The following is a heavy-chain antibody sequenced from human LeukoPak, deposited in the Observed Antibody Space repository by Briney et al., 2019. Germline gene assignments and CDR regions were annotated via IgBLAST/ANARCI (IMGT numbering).Heavy chain of an antibody. J-gene: IGHJ1*01. D-gene: IGHD3-22*01. CDR3: ARGDYYDSSGYSQYFQH. CDR1: EFPFSKAW. CDR2: TKSKTDGGTT. V-gene: IGHV3-15*01. Sequence: GGSLRLSCAVSEFPFSKAWMTWVRQAPGKGLEWVGRTKSKTDGGTTDYAAPVKGRFTISRDDSKNTLYLQMNSLRAEDTAVYYCARGDYYDSSGYSQYFQHWGQGTLVTVSS.